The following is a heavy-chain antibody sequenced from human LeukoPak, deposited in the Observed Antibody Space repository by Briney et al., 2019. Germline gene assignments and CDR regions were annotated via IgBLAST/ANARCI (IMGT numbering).Heavy chain of an antibody. Sequence: ASVKVSCKASGGTFSSYAISWVRQAPGQGLEWMGWMNPNSGNTGYAQKFQGRVTITRNTSISTAYMELSSLRSEDTAVYYCARVDYDFWSGYYRSLDYWGQGTLVTVSS. D-gene: IGHD3-3*01. CDR1: GGTFSSYA. CDR2: MNPNSGNT. V-gene: IGHV1-8*03. CDR3: ARVDYDFWSGYYRSLDY. J-gene: IGHJ4*02.